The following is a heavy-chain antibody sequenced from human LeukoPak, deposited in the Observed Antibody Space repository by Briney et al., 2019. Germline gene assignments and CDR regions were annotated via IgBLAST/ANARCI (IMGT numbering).Heavy chain of an antibody. D-gene: IGHD3-10*01. J-gene: IGHJ6*02. CDR2: IHRSGRS. Sequence: LETLSLTCSVSGGSISTYSWSWIRQPAGNALEWIGRIHRSGRSNYNPSLEGRVTMSVDTSNNQFSLKLNSVTAADTAVYYCARGSGGGSGAYYKDHYYGMDVWGPGTTVTVS. CDR1: GGSISTYS. V-gene: IGHV4-4*07. CDR3: ARGSGGGSGAYYKDHYYGMDV.